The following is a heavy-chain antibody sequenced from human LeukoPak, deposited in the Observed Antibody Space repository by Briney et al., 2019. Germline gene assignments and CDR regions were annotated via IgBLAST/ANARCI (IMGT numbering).Heavy chain of an antibody. J-gene: IGHJ3*01. D-gene: IGHD7-27*01. V-gene: IGHV3-48*02. CDR1: AFTFSDHS. CDR2: IDTRSSVI. CDR3: AREDDSWGPNNLDL. Sequence: GESLKISCAASAFTFSDHSMSWVRQAPGKGLEWISYIDTRSSVIYGDSVMGRFTISRDNAKNSLYLQMNSLRDEDTAMYYCAREDDSWGPNNLDLWGQGTMVTVSS.